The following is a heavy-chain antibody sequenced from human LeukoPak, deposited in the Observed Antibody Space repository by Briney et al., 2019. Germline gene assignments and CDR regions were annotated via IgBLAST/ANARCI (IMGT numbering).Heavy chain of an antibody. CDR3: AREVSSGWYRSNIDY. V-gene: IGHV1-69*13. D-gene: IGHD6-19*01. Sequence: GASVKVSCKASGGTFSSYAISWVRQAPGQGLEWMGGIIPIFGTANYAQKFQGRVTITADESTSTAYMELSSLRSDDTAVYYCAREVSSGWYRSNIDYWGQGTLVTVSS. CDR1: GGTFSSYA. J-gene: IGHJ4*02. CDR2: IIPIFGTA.